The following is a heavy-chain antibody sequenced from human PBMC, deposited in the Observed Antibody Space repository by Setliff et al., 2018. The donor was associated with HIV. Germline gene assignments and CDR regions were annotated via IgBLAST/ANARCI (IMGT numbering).Heavy chain of an antibody. CDR2: IYTSGST. D-gene: IGHD5-12*01. CDR3: ARDPFGVRDGYNYDWYFDL. V-gene: IGHV4-4*09. CDR1: GDSISTYS. Sequence: SETLSLTCTVSGDSISTYSWNWIRQPPGKGLEWIGYIYTSGSTNYNPSLKSRVTISADSSKHQFSLKLNSVTAADTAVYYCARDPFGVRDGYNYDWYFDLWGRGTLVTVSS. J-gene: IGHJ2*01.